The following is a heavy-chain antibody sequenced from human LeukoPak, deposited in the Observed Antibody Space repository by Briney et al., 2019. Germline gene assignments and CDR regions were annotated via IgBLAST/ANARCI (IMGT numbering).Heavy chain of an antibody. Sequence: KPSETLSLTCNVSGGSISGYSWSWIRQPAGKGLEWIGHIFASGSTNYNPSLRSRLTMSVDTSKNQFSLKLTSVTAADTATYFCSRESGPFCPFGYWGQGTLVIVSS. CDR3: SRESGPFCPFGY. V-gene: IGHV4-4*07. D-gene: IGHD1-26*01. CDR1: GGSISGYS. J-gene: IGHJ4*02. CDR2: IFASGST.